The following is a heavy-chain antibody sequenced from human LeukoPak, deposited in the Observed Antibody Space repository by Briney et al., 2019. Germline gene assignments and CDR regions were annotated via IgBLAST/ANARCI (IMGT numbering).Heavy chain of an antibody. Sequence: GGSLRLSCAASGVTFRSYGMHWVRQAPGKGLEWVAITWYDGSNTYYADSVKGRFTISRDNSKNTLYLQMNSLTAEDTAVYYCARGATTGYYPYWGQGTLVTVSS. J-gene: IGHJ4*02. V-gene: IGHV3-33*01. CDR3: ARGATTGYYPY. D-gene: IGHD3-9*01. CDR2: TWYDGSNT. CDR1: GVTFRSYG.